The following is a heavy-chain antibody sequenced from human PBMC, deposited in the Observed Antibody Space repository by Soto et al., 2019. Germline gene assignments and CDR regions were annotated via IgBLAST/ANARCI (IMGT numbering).Heavy chain of an antibody. CDR3: ARVEDYDILTRYFAYYFDY. J-gene: IGHJ4*02. V-gene: IGHV1-2*02. D-gene: IGHD3-9*01. CDR1: GYTFTGNY. Sequence: ASVKVSCKVSGYTFTGNYIHWVRQAPGQGLEWMGWINPNSGGTNYARKFLGRVTMTRDTSINTAYMELSRLRSDDTAVYYCARVEDYDILTRYFAYYFDYWGQGTPVTVSS. CDR2: INPNSGGT.